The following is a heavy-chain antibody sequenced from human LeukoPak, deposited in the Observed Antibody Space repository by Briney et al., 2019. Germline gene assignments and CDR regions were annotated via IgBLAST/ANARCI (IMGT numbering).Heavy chain of an antibody. J-gene: IGHJ4*02. Sequence: PGGSLRLSCAASGFSFSSNEMNWVRQAPGKGLEWVANIKEDGSEKYYVDSVKGRFTISRDNAKNSLFLQMNSLRAEDTAVYYCARDLGGDYDYWGQGTLVTVSS. D-gene: IGHD2-21*02. CDR2: IKEDGSEK. CDR1: GFSFSSNE. CDR3: ARDLGGDYDY. V-gene: IGHV3-7*01.